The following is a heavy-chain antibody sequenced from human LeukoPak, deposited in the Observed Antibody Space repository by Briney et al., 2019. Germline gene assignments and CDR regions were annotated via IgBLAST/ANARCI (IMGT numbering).Heavy chain of an antibody. J-gene: IGHJ3*02. CDR1: GYTLTELS. Sequence: GASVTVSCKVSGYTLTELSMHWVRQAPGKGLEWMGGFDPEDGETIYAQKFQGRVTMTEDTSTDTAYMELSSLRSEDTAVYYCASGYYSNHDAFDIWGQGTMVTVSS. CDR2: FDPEDGET. D-gene: IGHD3-22*01. CDR3: ASGYYSNHDAFDI. V-gene: IGHV1-24*01.